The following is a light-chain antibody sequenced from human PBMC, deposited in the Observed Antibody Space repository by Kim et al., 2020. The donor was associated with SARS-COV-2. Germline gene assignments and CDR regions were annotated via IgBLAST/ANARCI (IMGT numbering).Light chain of an antibody. CDR3: SSYSTRSTYV. CDR1: SSDVGNHNR. CDR2: EVR. J-gene: IGLJ1*01. Sequence: QSALTQPPSVSGSPGQSVTISCTGSSSDVGNHNRVSWYQQPPGTAPKLIIYEVRSRPSGVPDRFSGSKSGNTASRTISGLQAEDEADYYCSSYSTRSTYVFGTGTKVTVL. V-gene: IGLV2-18*02.